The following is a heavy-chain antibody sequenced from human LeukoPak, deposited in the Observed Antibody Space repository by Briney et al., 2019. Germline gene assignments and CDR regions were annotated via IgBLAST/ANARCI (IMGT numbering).Heavy chain of an antibody. CDR2: ISSSSSTI. Sequence: GGSLRLSCAASGFTFSSYSMNWVRQAPGKGLEWVSYISSSSSTIYYADSVKGRFTISRDNAKNSLYLQMSSLRAEDTAVYYCAREAHYYDSSGYYYVRLGFDYWGQGTLVTVSS. CDR1: GFTFSSYS. CDR3: AREAHYYDSSGYYYVRLGFDY. J-gene: IGHJ4*02. V-gene: IGHV3-48*04. D-gene: IGHD3-22*01.